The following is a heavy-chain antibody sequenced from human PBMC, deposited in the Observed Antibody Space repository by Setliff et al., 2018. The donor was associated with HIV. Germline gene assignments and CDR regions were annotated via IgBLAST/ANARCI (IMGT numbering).Heavy chain of an antibody. J-gene: IGHJ5*02. Sequence: SETLSLTCNLSGDSIRSQFWTWIRQTPGKGLEWIASIETTGTVNYSTSLKSRVSISLDPSRSQFSLTLRSVTAADTAVYYCARVPSAGVRGRPDLYHWFDPWGQGTLVTVSS. CDR1: GDSIRSQF. CDR3: ARVPSAGVRGRPDLYHWFDP. V-gene: IGHV4-4*08. D-gene: IGHD3-3*01. CDR2: IETTGTV.